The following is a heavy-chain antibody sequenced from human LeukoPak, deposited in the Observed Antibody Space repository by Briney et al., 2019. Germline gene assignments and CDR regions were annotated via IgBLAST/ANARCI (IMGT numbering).Heavy chain of an antibody. Sequence: SETLSLTCAVYGGSFSSYYWSWIRQPPGKGLEWIGYIYYSGSTNYNPSLKSRVTISVDTSKNQFSLKLSSVTAADTAVYYCARTQVDTAMEYYFDYWGQGTLVTVSS. CDR3: ARTQVDTAMEYYFDY. D-gene: IGHD5-18*01. CDR1: GGSFSSYY. V-gene: IGHV4-59*01. J-gene: IGHJ4*02. CDR2: IYYSGST.